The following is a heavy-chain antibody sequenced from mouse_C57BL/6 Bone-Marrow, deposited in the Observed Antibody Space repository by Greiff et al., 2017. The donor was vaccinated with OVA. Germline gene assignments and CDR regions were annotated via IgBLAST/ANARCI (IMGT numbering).Heavy chain of an antibody. V-gene: IGHV1-72*01. Sequence: VQLQQPGAELVKPGASVKLSCKASGYTFTSYWMHWVKQRPGRGLEWIGRSDPNSGGTKYNEKFKSKATLTVDKPSSTAYMQLSSLTSEDSVVYYCARQYYSYYFDYWGQGTTLTGSS. CDR3: ARQYYSYYFDY. CDR2: SDPNSGGT. J-gene: IGHJ2*01. D-gene: IGHD1-1*01. CDR1: GYTFTSYW.